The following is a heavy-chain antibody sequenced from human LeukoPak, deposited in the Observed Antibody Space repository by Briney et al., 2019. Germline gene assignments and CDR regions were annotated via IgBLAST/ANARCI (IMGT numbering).Heavy chain of an antibody. CDR3: ARDRGSGWYIY. CDR2: IKQDGSEK. Sequence: GGSLKLSCAASGFTVSGNYMSWVRQAPGKGLEWVANIKQDGSEKYYVDSVKGRFTISRDNAKNSLYLQMNSLRAEDTAVYYCARDRGSGWYIYWGQGTLVTVSS. D-gene: IGHD6-19*01. J-gene: IGHJ4*02. V-gene: IGHV3-7*01. CDR1: GFTVSGNY.